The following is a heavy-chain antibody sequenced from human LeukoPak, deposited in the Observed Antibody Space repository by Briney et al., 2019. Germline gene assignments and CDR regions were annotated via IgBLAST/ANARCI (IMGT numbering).Heavy chain of an antibody. CDR1: GFTFTDYS. D-gene: IGHD3-10*01. CDR3: ARGSFGVFDY. J-gene: IGHJ4*02. V-gene: IGHV3-48*01. CDR2: MNSDGSHI. Sequence: GGSLRLSCAASGFTFTDYSMNWVRQAPGKGLEWVSSMNSDGSHIYHAGSVEGRFTISRDNARNSLYLQMNGLRAEDTAVYYCARGSFGVFDYWGQGILATVSS.